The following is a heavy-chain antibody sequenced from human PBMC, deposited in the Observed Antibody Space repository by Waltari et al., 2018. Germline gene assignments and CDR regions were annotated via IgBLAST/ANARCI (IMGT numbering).Heavy chain of an antibody. J-gene: IGHJ4*02. Sequence: QVQLVQSGAEVKKPGASVKVSCKASGYTFTGYYMHWVRQAPGQGLEWMGRINPNSGGTNYAQKFQGRVTMTRDTSISTAYMELSRLRSDDTAVYYCAREPLRETEMATISGYWGQGTLVTVSS. V-gene: IGHV1-2*06. CDR3: AREPLRETEMATISGY. CDR1: GYTFTGYY. CDR2: INPNSGGT. D-gene: IGHD5-12*01.